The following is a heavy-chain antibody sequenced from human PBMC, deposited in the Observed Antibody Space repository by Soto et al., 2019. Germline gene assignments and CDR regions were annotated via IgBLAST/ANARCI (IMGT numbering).Heavy chain of an antibody. V-gene: IGHV3-30-3*01. Sequence: GGSLRLSCAASGYTFSDSSMHWVRQAPGKGLEWVAVISYDGSDKYYADSVKGRFTISRDNSKNTLYLQMNSLRPEDSAVYYCARDGATMVVLYYFDSWGHGTLVTVSS. D-gene: IGHD5-12*01. CDR3: ARDGATMVVLYYFDS. CDR1: GYTFSDSS. J-gene: IGHJ4*01. CDR2: ISYDGSDK.